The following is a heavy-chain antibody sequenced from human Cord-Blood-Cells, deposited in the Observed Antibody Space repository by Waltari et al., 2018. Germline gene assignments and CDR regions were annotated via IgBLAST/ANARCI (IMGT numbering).Heavy chain of an antibody. V-gene: IGHV3-21*01. Sequence: EVQLVESGGGLVKPGGSLRLSCADSGFTFSSYSMNWVRQAPGKGLEWVSSISSSSSYIYYADSVKGRFTISRDNAKNSLYLQMNSLRAEDTAVYYCARAVGSYYYYYGMDVWGQGTTVTVSS. CDR1: GFTFSSYS. D-gene: IGHD1-26*01. CDR3: ARAVGSYYYYYGMDV. CDR2: ISSSSSYI. J-gene: IGHJ6*02.